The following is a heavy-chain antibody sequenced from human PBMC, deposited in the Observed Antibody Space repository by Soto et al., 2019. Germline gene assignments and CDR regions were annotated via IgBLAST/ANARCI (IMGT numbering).Heavy chain of an antibody. J-gene: IGHJ6*02. CDR1: GYTFTGYY. V-gene: IGHV1-2*04. CDR2: INPNSGGT. Sequence: ASVKVSCKASGYTFTGYYMHWVRQAPGQGLEWMGWINPNSGGTNYAQKFQGWVTMTRDTSISTAYMELSRLRSDDTAVYYCARDGIAAADSYYYYGMDVWGQGTTVTVSS. CDR3: ARDGIAAADSYYYYGMDV. D-gene: IGHD6-13*01.